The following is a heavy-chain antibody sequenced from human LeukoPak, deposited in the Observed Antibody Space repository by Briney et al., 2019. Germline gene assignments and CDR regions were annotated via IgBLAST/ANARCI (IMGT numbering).Heavy chain of an antibody. Sequence: PGRSLRLSCAASGFTFSSCAMSWVRQAPGKGLEWLAVISYDGDKKHYADSVKGRFTISRDDSKNTLNLQMNSLRAEDTAVYYCARDSGYSTGYYPSGYWGQGTLVTVSS. CDR2: ISYDGDKK. V-gene: IGHV3-30-3*01. CDR1: GFTFSSCA. D-gene: IGHD3-22*01. J-gene: IGHJ4*02. CDR3: ARDSGYSTGYYPSGY.